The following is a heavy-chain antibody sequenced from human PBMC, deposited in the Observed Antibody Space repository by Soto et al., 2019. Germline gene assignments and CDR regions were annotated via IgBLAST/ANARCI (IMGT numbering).Heavy chain of an antibody. CDR1: GFMFSSAW. J-gene: IGHJ4*02. CDR2: IKSKRDGGTT. V-gene: IGHV3-15*01. CDR3: VEGWNDF. Sequence: HLVESGGDLVKPGGSLRLSCAASGFMFSSAWMSWVRQAPGKGLEWVGRIKSKRDGGTTDYAPPVKGRFVISRDDSKNTLYLQINSLKPDDTAVYYCVEGWNDFWGQGTLVAVSS. D-gene: IGHD1-1*01.